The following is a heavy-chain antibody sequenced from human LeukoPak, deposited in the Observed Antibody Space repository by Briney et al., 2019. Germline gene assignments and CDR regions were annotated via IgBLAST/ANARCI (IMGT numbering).Heavy chain of an antibody. CDR2: IYYSGST. Sequence: SETLSLTCTVSGGSISSYYWSWIRQPPGKGLEWIGCIYYSGSTNYNPSLKSRVTISVDTSKNQFSLKLSSVTAADTAVYYCARDPYGSASFDYWGQGTLVTVSS. J-gene: IGHJ4*02. CDR1: GGSISSYY. CDR3: ARDPYGSASFDY. D-gene: IGHD3-10*01. V-gene: IGHV4-59*01.